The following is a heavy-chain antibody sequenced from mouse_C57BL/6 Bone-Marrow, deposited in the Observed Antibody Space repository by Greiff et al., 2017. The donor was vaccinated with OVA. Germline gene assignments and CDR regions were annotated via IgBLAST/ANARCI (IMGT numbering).Heavy chain of an antibody. Sequence: EVQLVESGGDLVKPGGSLKLSCAASGFTFSSYGMSWVRQTPDKRLEWVATISSGGSYTYYPDSVKGRFTISRDNAKNTLYLQMSSLKSEDTAMYYCARPYYGSVYAMDYWGQGTSVTVSS. CDR2: ISSGGSYT. D-gene: IGHD1-1*01. V-gene: IGHV5-6*01. CDR1: GFTFSSYG. J-gene: IGHJ4*01. CDR3: ARPYYGSVYAMDY.